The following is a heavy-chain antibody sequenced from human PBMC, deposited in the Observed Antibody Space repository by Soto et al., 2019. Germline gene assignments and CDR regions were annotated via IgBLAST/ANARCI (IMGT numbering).Heavy chain of an antibody. J-gene: IGHJ3*02. CDR1: GGTFSTSS. CDR3: ARGHEFGGNSDAFAI. CDR2: ILPIFGTA. D-gene: IGHD2-21*02. Sequence: QVQLVQSGAEVKKPGSSVKVSCKASGGTFSTSSMNWVRQAPEQGPEWMGNILPIFGTADYAHKFQGRVTITANESTKTVYLELRSLLSADTAVYYCARGHEFGGNSDAFAIWGQGTVVTVSS. V-gene: IGHV1-69*15.